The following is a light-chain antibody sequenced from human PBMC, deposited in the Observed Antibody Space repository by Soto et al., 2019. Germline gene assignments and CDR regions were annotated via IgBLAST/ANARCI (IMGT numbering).Light chain of an antibody. Sequence: IGMARSAAALSESPGERATLXWRFSLRVSSKLSWYQHHSGQAPRLLIYGASTRATGIPARFSGSGSGTEFTLPISSLQSEDFAVYYCQQYNNWPPITVGQGTRLEIK. CDR2: GAS. CDR3: QQYNNWPPIT. J-gene: IGKJ5*01. V-gene: IGKV3-15*01. CDR1: LRVSSK.